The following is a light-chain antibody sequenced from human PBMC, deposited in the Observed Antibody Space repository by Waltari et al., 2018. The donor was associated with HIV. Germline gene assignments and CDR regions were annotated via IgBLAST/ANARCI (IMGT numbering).Light chain of an antibody. CDR2: GAS. CDR3: QQYYNWPPLT. Sequence: EIVMTQSPATLSVFPGDRATLSCRASQSVSSNLAWYQQKPGQAPRPRIYGASTRATGIPARCSGSGSGTEFTLTISSLQSEDFAVYYCQQYYNWPPLTFGGGTKVEI. V-gene: IGKV3-15*01. J-gene: IGKJ4*01. CDR1: QSVSSN.